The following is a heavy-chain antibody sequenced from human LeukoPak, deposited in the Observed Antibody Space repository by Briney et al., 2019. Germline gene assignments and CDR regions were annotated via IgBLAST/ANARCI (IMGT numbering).Heavy chain of an antibody. CDR3: AREYNWKYYFDY. J-gene: IGHJ4*02. V-gene: IGHV3-30*19. CDR1: GFTFSTYG. Sequence: GGSLRLSCVVFGFTFSTYGMHWVRQPPGKGLEWVTLISYDGSNKYYADSVKGRFTISRDNSKNTLYLQMNSLRAEDTAMYYCAREYNWKYYFDYWGQGTLVTVSS. D-gene: IGHD1-1*01. CDR2: ISYDGSNK.